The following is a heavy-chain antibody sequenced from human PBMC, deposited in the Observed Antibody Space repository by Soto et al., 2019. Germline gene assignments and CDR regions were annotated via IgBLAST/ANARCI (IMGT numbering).Heavy chain of an antibody. Sequence: GESLKISSKGSGYSFTSYWISLVRQIPGTGLEWMGRIDPSDSYSTYWPSFQGHVTISADKSTSPAYMQWSSLKASDTAMYYCARSWYYYGSGGLDYWGQGTLFTVSS. J-gene: IGHJ4*02. V-gene: IGHV5-10-1*01. D-gene: IGHD3-10*01. CDR3: ARSWYYYGSGGLDY. CDR2: IDPSDSYS. CDR1: GYSFTSYW.